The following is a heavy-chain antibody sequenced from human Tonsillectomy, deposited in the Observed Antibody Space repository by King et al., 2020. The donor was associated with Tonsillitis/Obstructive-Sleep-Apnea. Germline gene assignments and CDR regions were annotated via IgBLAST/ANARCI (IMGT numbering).Heavy chain of an antibody. CDR2: ISPIFGTA. CDR3: ARGAGMTTVTTAFDY. V-gene: IGHV1-69*01. D-gene: IGHD4-17*01. Sequence: QLVQSGAEVKKPGSSVKVSCKASGGTFSSYSITWVRQAPGQGLEWLGGISPIFGTANYAHKVQGRVTITADESTTTAYMELSSLRSEDTAVYYCARGAGMTTVTTAFDYWGQGTLVTVSS. CDR1: GGTFSSYS. J-gene: IGHJ4*02.